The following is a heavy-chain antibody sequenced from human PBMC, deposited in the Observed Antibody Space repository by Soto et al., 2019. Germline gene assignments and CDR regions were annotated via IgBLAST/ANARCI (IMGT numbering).Heavy chain of an antibody. CDR1: GYSVITNRW. Sequence: PSETLSLTCTVSGYSVITNRWWGWVRQSPGKGLEWIADMFHSGSTNYSPSLESRVTLSVDKSKKQFSLKMHSVTAADTAVYFCWLGPGWYKIYSWGRGSLDPVSS. D-gene: IGHD6-19*01. CDR3: WLGPGWYKIYS. V-gene: IGHV4-4*02. CDR2: MFHSGST. J-gene: IGHJ4*02.